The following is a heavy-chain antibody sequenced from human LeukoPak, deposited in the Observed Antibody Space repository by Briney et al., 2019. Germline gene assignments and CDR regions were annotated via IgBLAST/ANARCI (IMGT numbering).Heavy chain of an antibody. CDR2: IKQDGSEK. CDR1: GFTFSNYW. CDR3: AAAYFGMDQYYYGMDV. V-gene: IGHV3-7*05. J-gene: IGHJ6*02. Sequence: PGGSLRLSCAASGFTFSNYWMNWIRQAPGKGLEWVANIKQDGSEKYYVDSVKGRFTISRDNAMNSLYLQMNSLRAEDTAVYYCAAAYFGMDQYYYGMDVWGQGTTVTASS. D-gene: IGHD3-3*01.